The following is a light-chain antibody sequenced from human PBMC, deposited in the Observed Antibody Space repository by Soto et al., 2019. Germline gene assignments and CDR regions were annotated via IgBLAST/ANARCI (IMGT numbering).Light chain of an antibody. CDR2: DVS. J-gene: IGLJ1*01. CDR1: SSDVGGYNY. Sequence: QSALTQPRSVSGSPGQSVTISCTGTSSDVGGYNYVSWYQQHPGKAPKLMLYDVSRRPSGVPDRFSGSKSGNTASLTISGIQAEDEADYFCCSYAGIYTYVFGAGTKVTVL. V-gene: IGLV2-11*01. CDR3: CSYAGIYTYV.